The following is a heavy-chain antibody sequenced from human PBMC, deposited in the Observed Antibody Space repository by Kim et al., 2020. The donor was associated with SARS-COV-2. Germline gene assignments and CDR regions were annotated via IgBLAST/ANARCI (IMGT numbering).Heavy chain of an antibody. CDR1: GGSISSYY. CDR3: ARDRWDPEIDFWSGYRGPVFDY. D-gene: IGHD3-3*01. CDR2: IYYSGST. V-gene: IGHV4-59*13. Sequence: SETLSLTCTVSGGSISSYYWSWIRQPPGKGLEWIGYIYYSGSTNYNPSLKSRVTISVDTSKNQFSLKLSSVTAADTAVYYCARDRWDPEIDFWSGYRGPVFDYWGQGTLVTVSS. J-gene: IGHJ4*02.